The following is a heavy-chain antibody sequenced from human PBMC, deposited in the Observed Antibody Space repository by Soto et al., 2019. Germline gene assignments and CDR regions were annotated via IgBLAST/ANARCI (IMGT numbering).Heavy chain of an antibody. V-gene: IGHV3-30*18. CDR2: ISYDGSNK. CDR3: AKEVYSSGWPLEYNWFDP. CDR1: GFTFSFYG. D-gene: IGHD6-19*01. J-gene: IGHJ5*02. Sequence: GGSLRLSCAASGFTFSFYGIHWVRQAPGKGLEWVAVISYDGSNKYYADSVKGRFTISRDNSKNTLYLQMNSLRAEDTAVYYCAKEVYSSGWPLEYNWFDPWGQGTLVTVPS.